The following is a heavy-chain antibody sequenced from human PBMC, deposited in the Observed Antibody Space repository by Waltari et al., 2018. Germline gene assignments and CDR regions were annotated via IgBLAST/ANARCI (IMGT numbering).Heavy chain of an antibody. CDR3: AKVVVRTFDY. CDR2: INPSGGST. Sequence: QVQLVQSGAEVKKPGASVKVSCKASGYTFTSYYMHWVRQAPGQGLEWMGIINPSGGSTSYAQKFQGRVTMTRDTSTSTVYMELSSLRAEDTAVYYCAKVVVRTFDYWGQGTLVTVSS. CDR1: GYTFTSYY. V-gene: IGHV1-46*01. J-gene: IGHJ4*02. D-gene: IGHD2-21*01.